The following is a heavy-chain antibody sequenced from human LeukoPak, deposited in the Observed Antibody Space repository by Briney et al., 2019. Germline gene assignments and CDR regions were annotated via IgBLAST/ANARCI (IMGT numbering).Heavy chain of an antibody. D-gene: IGHD3-22*01. J-gene: IGHJ6*03. CDR1: GYTFPSYD. V-gene: IGHV1-18*01. Sequence: ASVKVSCKASGYTFPSYDINWVRQAPGQGLEWMGWINTYIGNTNYGQKLQGRVTMTDNTSTSTAYMERRSLRSDDTAVFYCARVRITMMFRRSYYYMDVWGKGTTVTVSS. CDR3: ARVRITMMFRRSYYYMDV. CDR2: INTYIGNT.